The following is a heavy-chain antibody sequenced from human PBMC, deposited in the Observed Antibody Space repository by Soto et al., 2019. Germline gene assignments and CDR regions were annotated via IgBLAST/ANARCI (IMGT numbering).Heavy chain of an antibody. D-gene: IGHD6-13*01. CDR3: ARVGLIAAAGADAFDI. Sequence: GASVKVSCKASGYTFTGYHMHWVRQAPGQGLEWMGWINPNSGGTNYAQKFQGWVTMTRDTSISTAYMELSRLRSDDTAVYYCARVGLIAAAGADAFDIWGQGTMVTVSS. V-gene: IGHV1-2*04. CDR2: INPNSGGT. CDR1: GYTFTGYH. J-gene: IGHJ3*02.